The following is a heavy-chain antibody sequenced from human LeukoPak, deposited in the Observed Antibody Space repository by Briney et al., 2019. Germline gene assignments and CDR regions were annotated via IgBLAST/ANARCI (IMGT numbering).Heavy chain of an antibody. CDR1: GGSISSHY. V-gene: IGHV4-59*11. J-gene: IGHJ4*02. CDR2: IYYSGST. D-gene: IGHD6-13*01. Sequence: SETLSLTCTVSGGSISSHYWSWIRQPPGKGLEWIGYIYYSGSTNYNPSLKSRVTISVDTSKNQFSLKLSSVTAADTAVYYCASVRYSRGGGPVDYWGQGTLVTVSS. CDR3: ASVRYSRGGGPVDY.